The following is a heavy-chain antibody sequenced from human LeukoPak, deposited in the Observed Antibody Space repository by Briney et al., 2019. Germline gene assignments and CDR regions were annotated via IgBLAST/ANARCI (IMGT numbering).Heavy chain of an antibody. CDR3: AKGRAAAGMYPLLLYGMDV. CDR2: ISDSGGST. V-gene: IGHV3-23*01. D-gene: IGHD2-2*01. Sequence: GGSLRLSCAASGLPLRSYAMSWVRQAPGKGLEWVSVISDSGGSTYYADSVKGRFTISRDNSKNTLYLQMNSLRAEDTAVYYCAKGRAAAGMYPLLLYGMDVWGQGTTVTVSS. J-gene: IGHJ6*02. CDR1: GLPLRSYA.